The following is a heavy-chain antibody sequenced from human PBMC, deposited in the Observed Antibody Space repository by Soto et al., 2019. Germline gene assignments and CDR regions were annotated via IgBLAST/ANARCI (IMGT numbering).Heavy chain of an antibody. CDR3: ARRAHSTPSTLRFHY. D-gene: IGHD6-6*01. CDR1: GGSISSHD. J-gene: IGHJ4*02. V-gene: IGHV4-59*11. CDR2: VHYSGST. Sequence: PSETLSLTCVVSGGSISSHDWSWIRHPPGSGLEWIGFVHYSGSTNYSPSLKSRVTMSVATSKTQFFLNLTSVTAADTALYFCARRAHSTPSTLRFHYWGQGILVTLSS.